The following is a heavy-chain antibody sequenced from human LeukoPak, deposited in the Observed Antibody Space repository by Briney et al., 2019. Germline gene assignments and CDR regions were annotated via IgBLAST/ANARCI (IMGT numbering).Heavy chain of an antibody. CDR2: IYYSGST. Sequence: SETLSLTCTVSGGSISSYYWSWIRQPPGKGLEWIGYIYYSGSTNYNPSLKSRVTISVDTSKNQFSLKLSSVTAADTAVYYCARHYSGNSMCMDVWGQGTTVTVSS. V-gene: IGHV4-59*08. D-gene: IGHD2/OR15-2a*01. CDR1: GGSISSYY. CDR3: ARHYSGNSMCMDV. J-gene: IGHJ6*02.